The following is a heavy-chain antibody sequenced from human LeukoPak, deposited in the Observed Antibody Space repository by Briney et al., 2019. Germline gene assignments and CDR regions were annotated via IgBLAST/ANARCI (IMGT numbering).Heavy chain of an antibody. D-gene: IGHD6-19*01. V-gene: IGHV4-39*07. CDR1: GGSISSSNYY. Sequence: SETLSLTCTVSGGSISSSNYYWGWIRQPPGKGLEWIGSIYHSGSTYYNPSLKSRVTISVDTSKNQFSLKLSSVTAADTAVYYCARSSGLILDYWGQGTLVTVSS. CDR2: IYHSGST. J-gene: IGHJ4*02. CDR3: ARSSGLILDY.